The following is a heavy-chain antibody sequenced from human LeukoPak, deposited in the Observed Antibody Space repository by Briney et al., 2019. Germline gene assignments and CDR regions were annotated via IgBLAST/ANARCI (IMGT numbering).Heavy chain of an antibody. CDR1: GFTFSSYS. CDR3: ARDLEEGADFDY. CDR2: ISSSSSYI. J-gene: IGHJ4*02. V-gene: IGHV3-21*01. D-gene: IGHD1-26*01. Sequence: GGSLRLSCAASGFTFSSYSMNWVRQAPGKGLEWFSSISSSSSYIYYADSVKGRFTISRDDAKNSLYLQMNSLRAEDTAVYYCARDLEEGADFDYWGQGTLVTVSS.